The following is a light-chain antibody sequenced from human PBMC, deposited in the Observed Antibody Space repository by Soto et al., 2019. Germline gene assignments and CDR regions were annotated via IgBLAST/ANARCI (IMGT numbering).Light chain of an antibody. CDR3: QQYNNFPPT. CDR1: QSINNW. CDR2: ATS. Sequence: DVQMTQSPSSLSASVGDRVSISCRASQSINNWLAWYQQRPGKAPKSLIYATSSLQSGVPSRFSGSGSGTDFTLTIDSVQLEDYATYFCQQYNNFPPTFGGGTKVEIK. J-gene: IGKJ4*01. V-gene: IGKV1D-16*01.